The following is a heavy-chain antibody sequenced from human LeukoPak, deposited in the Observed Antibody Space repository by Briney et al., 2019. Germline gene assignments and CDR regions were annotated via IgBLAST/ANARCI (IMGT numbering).Heavy chain of an antibody. Sequence: GESLRLSCAVSGFTGSSYDMSWVRQAPGKVLEWVSAISGSGGSTYYADSVKGRFTISRDNSKNTLYLQPKSLRAEDTAVYYCAKDSSSGTYFDYWGQGTPVTVSS. D-gene: IGHD1-26*01. CDR1: GFTGSSYD. CDR2: ISGSGGST. V-gene: IGHV3-23*01. CDR3: AKDSSSGTYFDY. J-gene: IGHJ4*02.